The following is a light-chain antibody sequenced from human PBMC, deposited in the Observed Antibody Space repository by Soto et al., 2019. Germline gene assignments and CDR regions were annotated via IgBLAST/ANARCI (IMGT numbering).Light chain of an antibody. J-gene: IGKJ1*01. CDR3: QQYNSHSSWT. V-gene: IGKV1-5*03. CDR2: MAS. CDR1: QSISNF. Sequence: IQMTQSPSSLSASVGDRVTITCRASQSISNFLSWYHQKPGKAPHVQISMASTLDSGVASRFSGSGSGTEFTLTISIRQPDDFATYYCQQYNSHSSWTFGQGTKVDIK.